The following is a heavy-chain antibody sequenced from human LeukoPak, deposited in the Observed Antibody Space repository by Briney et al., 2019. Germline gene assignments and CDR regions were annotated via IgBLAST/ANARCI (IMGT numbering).Heavy chain of an antibody. CDR3: ARDTEWEKNPDYFDY. V-gene: IGHV1-18*01. J-gene: IGHJ4*02. D-gene: IGHD1-26*01. CDR2: ISAYNGNT. Sequence: ASVKVSCKASGYTFSSYSISWVRQAPGQGLEWMGWISAYNGNTIYAQKVKGRVTMTTDTSTSTAYMELRSLRSDDTAVYYCARDTEWEKNPDYFDYWGQGTLVTVSS. CDR1: GYTFSSYS.